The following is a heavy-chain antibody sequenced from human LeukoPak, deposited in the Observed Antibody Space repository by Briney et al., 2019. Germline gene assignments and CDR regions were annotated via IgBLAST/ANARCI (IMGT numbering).Heavy chain of an antibody. CDR1: GHSLSSHY. CDR3: ARNVGWYSHDS. J-gene: IGHJ4*02. Sequence: SETLSLTCTVSGHSLSSHYWSWIRQPPGKGLEWIGYIYGSGSTHYDPSLRSRVTISEDTSENQFSLKLTSVTASDTAVYYCARNVGWYSHDSWGQGTLVTVSS. CDR2: IYGSGST. V-gene: IGHV4-59*08. D-gene: IGHD6-19*01.